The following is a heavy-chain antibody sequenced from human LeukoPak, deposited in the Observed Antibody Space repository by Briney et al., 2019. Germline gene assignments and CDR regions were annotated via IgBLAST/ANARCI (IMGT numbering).Heavy chain of an antibody. CDR1: GYTFTSYY. CDR3: ARVVWDCSGGSCYSEATRQGDWYFDL. J-gene: IGHJ2*01. D-gene: IGHD2-15*01. V-gene: IGHV1-46*01. Sequence: ASVKVSCKASGYTFTSYYLHWVRQAPGQGLEWMGAINPRGGSTSYAQKFQGRVTMTRDTSTSTVYMELSSLRSDDTAVYYCARVVWDCSGGSCYSEATRQGDWYFDLWGRGTLVTVSS. CDR2: INPRGGST.